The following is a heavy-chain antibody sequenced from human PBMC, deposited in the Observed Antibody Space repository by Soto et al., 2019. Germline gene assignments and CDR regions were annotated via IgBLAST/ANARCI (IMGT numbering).Heavy chain of an antibody. CDR1: GGSFSGYY. D-gene: IGHD3-10*01. CDR2: INHSGST. V-gene: IGHV4-34*01. Sequence: SETVSLTCAVYGGSFSGYYWSWIRQPPGKGLEWIGEINHSGSTNYNPSLKSRVTISVDTSKNQFSLKLSSVTAADTAVYYCATGIRGVMVNDAFDIWGQGTMVTVSS. CDR3: ATGIRGVMVNDAFDI. J-gene: IGHJ3*02.